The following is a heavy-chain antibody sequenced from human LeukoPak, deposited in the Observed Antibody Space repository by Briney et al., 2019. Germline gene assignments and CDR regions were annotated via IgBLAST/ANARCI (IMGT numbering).Heavy chain of an antibody. D-gene: IGHD6-13*01. J-gene: IGHJ5*02. CDR2: IYSSGST. V-gene: IGHV4-39*01. CDR3: ARSYSNSWYVFDP. CDR1: GGSTSSSFYY. Sequence: SETLSLTCTVSGGSTSSSFYYWGWIRQPPGKGLEWIVSIYSSGSTYYNPSLKSRVTISEDTSKNQFSLKLTSVTAADTAVYYCARSYSNSWYVFDPWGQGTLVTVSS.